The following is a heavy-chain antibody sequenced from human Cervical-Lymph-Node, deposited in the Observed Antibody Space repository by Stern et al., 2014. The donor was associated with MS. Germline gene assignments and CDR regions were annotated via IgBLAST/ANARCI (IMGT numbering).Heavy chain of an antibody. CDR1: NGSFFPYY. CDR2: IYYSGIP. J-gene: IGHJ5*02. V-gene: IGHV4-59*01. D-gene: IGHD1-14*01. Sequence: QLQLQESGPGLVKPSETLTLTCSVSNGSFFPYYWCWLRQPPGKRLQWIGDIYYSGIPSYNPSLKSRVTISLDTSQPQFSLRLNSVTAADTAIYYYARGAETSPVAPFDPWGQGTLVTVSS. CDR3: ARGAETSPVAPFDP.